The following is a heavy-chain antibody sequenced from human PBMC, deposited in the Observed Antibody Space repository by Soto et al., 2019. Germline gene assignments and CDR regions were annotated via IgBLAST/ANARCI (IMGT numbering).Heavy chain of an antibody. D-gene: IGHD4-17*01. CDR3: ARDCSLGGDYDY. V-gene: IGHV4-38-2*02. CDR2: IYHCGST. J-gene: IGHJ4*02. Sequence: SETLSLTCTVSGYSISSGYYWGWIRQPPGKGLEWIGSIYHCGSTYYNPSLKSRVTISVDTSKNQFSQKLSSVTAADTAVYYCARDCSLGGDYDYWGQGTLVTVSS. CDR1: GYSISSGYY.